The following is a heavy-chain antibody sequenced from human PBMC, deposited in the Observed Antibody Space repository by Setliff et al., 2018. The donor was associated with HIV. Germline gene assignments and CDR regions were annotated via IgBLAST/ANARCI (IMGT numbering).Heavy chain of an antibody. J-gene: IGHJ4*02. Sequence: SETLSLTCAVYGGSFSGYYWSWIRQPPGKGLDWIGSMSYTGTTYDNPSLKSRVTISVDTSKNQFSLKLTSVTAADAAVYFCAMGSSGYPFDYWGQGSLVTVSS. CDR1: GGSFSGYY. D-gene: IGHD3-22*01. V-gene: IGHV4-34*01. CDR3: AMGSSGYPFDY. CDR2: MSYTGTT.